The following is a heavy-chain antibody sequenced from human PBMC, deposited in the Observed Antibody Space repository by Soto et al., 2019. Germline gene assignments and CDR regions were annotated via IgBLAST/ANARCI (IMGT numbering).Heavy chain of an antibody. V-gene: IGHV3-73*01. CDR2: IRSKANSYAT. Sequence: EVQLVESGGGLVQPGGSLKLSCAASGFTFSSFAMHWVRQASGKGLEWVGRIRSKANSYATEYAASVKGRFTISRDDSKNTAYLQMNSLKTEDTAVYYCTRWCSSCGVGRLDPWGQGTLVTVS. D-gene: IGHD2-8*01. CDR3: TRWCSSCGVGRLDP. CDR1: GFTFSSFA. J-gene: IGHJ5*02.